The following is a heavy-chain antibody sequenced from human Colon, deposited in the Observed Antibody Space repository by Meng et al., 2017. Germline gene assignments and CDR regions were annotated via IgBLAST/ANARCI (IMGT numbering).Heavy chain of an antibody. CDR2: IYHSGST. CDR1: GDSISSTNW. CDR3: ARRFGIGPIDY. D-gene: IGHD1-26*01. J-gene: IGHJ4*02. Sequence: QLQESGPGLVKPSGTLSLTCGVAGDSISSTNWWSWVRQPPGEGLEWIGEIYHSGSTNYNLSLKSRVTISVDKSKNQFSLKLSFVTAADTAMYYCARRFGIGPIDYWGQGTLVTVSS. V-gene: IGHV4-4*02.